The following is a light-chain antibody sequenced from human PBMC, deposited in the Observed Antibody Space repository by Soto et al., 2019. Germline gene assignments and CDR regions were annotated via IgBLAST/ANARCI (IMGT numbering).Light chain of an antibody. J-gene: IGKJ1*01. CDR3: HQRAAWPAT. CDR2: DAS. Sequence: EVVLTQSPATLSLSPGERATLSCRASQSVDIRLAWYQQKPGQAPRLLIYDASTRATGIPARFSGSGAGTDFALTIPSLEPEDFAGDYCHQRAAWPATFGQGTKVEMK. V-gene: IGKV3-11*01. CDR1: QSVDIR.